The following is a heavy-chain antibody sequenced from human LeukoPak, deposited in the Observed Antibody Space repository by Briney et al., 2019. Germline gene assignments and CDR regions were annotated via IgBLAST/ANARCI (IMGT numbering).Heavy chain of an antibody. CDR1: GFTFSSYA. CDR2: ISYDGSNK. D-gene: IGHD6-13*01. Sequence: GGSLRLSCAASGFTFSSYAMHWVRQAPGKGLEWVAVISYDGSNKYYADSVKGRFTISRDNSKNTLYLQMNSLRAEDTAVYYCARGSSSWYPYAFDIWGQGTVVTVSS. V-gene: IGHV3-30-3*01. CDR3: ARGSSSWYPYAFDI. J-gene: IGHJ3*02.